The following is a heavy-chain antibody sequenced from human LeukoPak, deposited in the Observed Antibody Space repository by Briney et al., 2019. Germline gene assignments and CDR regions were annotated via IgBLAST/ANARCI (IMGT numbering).Heavy chain of an antibody. D-gene: IGHD3-16*02. CDR3: ARDGRYDYVWGSYRSAFYYFDY. CDR1: GFTFSSYA. Sequence: GGSLRLSCAASGFTFSSYAMHWVRQAPGKGLEWVAVISYDGSNKYYADSVKGRFTISRDNSKNTLYLQMNSLRAEDTAVYYCARDGRYDYVWGSYRSAFYYFDYWGQGTLVIVSS. V-gene: IGHV3-30*04. J-gene: IGHJ4*02. CDR2: ISYDGSNK.